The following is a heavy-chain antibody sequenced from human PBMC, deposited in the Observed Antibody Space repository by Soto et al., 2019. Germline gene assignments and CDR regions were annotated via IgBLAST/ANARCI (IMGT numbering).Heavy chain of an antibody. CDR1: GFTFSTYW. CDR3: ARDPLIGTTDYGLDV. V-gene: IGHV3-74*01. CDR2: SNNDGSNT. J-gene: IGHJ6*02. D-gene: IGHD1-7*01. Sequence: EVQLVESGGGLVQPGGSLRLSCAASGFTFSTYWMHWVRQPPGKGLVWVSRSNNDGSNTAYAYSVKGRFTISRDDAQSTLYLQMNSLRAEDTAVYYCARDPLIGTTDYGLDVWGQGTTVSVSS.